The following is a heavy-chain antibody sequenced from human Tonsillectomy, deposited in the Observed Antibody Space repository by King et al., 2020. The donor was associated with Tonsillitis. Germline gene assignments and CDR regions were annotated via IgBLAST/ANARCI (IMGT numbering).Heavy chain of an antibody. D-gene: IGHD3-10*01. CDR3: ARDRSSGSYYN. CDR2: IYSGGST. J-gene: IGHJ4*02. CDR1: GFTVSSNY. V-gene: IGHV3-53*04. Sequence: VQLVESGGGLVQPGGSLRLSCAASGFTVSSNYMSWVRQAPGKGLEWVSVIYSGGSTYYADSVKGRLTIYRHNSKNTLYLQMNSLRAEDTAVYYCARDRSSGSYYNWGQGTLVTVSS.